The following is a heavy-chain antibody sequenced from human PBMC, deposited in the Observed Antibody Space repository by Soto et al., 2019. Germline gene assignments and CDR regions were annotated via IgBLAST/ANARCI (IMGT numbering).Heavy chain of an antibody. CDR1: GFTFSSYG. V-gene: IGHV3-30*18. Sequence: GGSLRLSXAASGFTFSSYGMHWVRQAPGKGLEWVAVISYDGSNKYYADSVKGRFTISRDNSKNTLYLQMNSLRAEDTAVYYCAKDLSDDFWSGYYSTSYYGMDVWGQGTTVTVSS. D-gene: IGHD3-3*01. CDR2: ISYDGSNK. CDR3: AKDLSDDFWSGYYSTSYYGMDV. J-gene: IGHJ6*02.